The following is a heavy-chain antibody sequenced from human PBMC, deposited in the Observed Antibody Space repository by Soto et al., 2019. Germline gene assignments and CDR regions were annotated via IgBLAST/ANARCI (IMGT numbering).Heavy chain of an antibody. CDR3: ARGGFNYAN. Sequence: QVQLVQSGGGLGKPGGSVRLSCAASGFTFSSSYMSWIRQAPGKGLEWVSYISSSGASMYYADSVKGRFTISRDNANNSLYLQMNGLRAEDTAVYYCARGGFNYANWGQGTLVTVTS. CDR1: GFTFSSSY. V-gene: IGHV3-11*01. D-gene: IGHD5-18*01. CDR2: ISSSGASM. J-gene: IGHJ4*02.